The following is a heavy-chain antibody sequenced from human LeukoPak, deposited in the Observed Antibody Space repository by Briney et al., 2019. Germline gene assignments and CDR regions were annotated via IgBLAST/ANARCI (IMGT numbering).Heavy chain of an antibody. D-gene: IGHD4-17*01. CDR3: ARGPVTVTTFNGMDV. CDR1: GGSISSYY. J-gene: IGHJ6*02. CDR2: TYYSGST. V-gene: IGHV4-59*01. Sequence: SETLSLTCTVSGGSISSYYWSWIRQPPGKGLEWIGYTYYSGSTNYNPSLKSRVTISVDTSKNQFSLKLSSVTAADTALYYCARGPVTVTTFNGMDVWGQGTTVTVSS.